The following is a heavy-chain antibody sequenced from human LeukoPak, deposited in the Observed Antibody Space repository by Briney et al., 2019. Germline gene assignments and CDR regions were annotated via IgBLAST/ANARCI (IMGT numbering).Heavy chain of an antibody. Sequence: GGSLRLSCAASGFTFSDYYMSWIRQAPGKGLEWVSYISSSSSYTNYADSVKGRFTISRDNAKNSLYLQMNSLRAEDTAVYYCASCSGGSCYYYGMVVWGKGTTVTVSS. CDR2: ISSSSSYT. V-gene: IGHV3-11*06. D-gene: IGHD2-15*01. CDR3: ASCSGGSCYYYGMVV. CDR1: GFTFSDYY. J-gene: IGHJ6*04.